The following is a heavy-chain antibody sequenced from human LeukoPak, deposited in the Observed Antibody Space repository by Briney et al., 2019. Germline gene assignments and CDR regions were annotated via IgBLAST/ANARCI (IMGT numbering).Heavy chain of an antibody. CDR3: ARLWFGGVNYYYYGMDV. CDR2: IYSSGST. CDR1: GGSISSYY. V-gene: IGHV4-59*12. D-gene: IGHD3-10*01. Sequence: SETLSLTCTVSGGSISSYYWSWIRQPPGKELEWIGYIYSSGSTNYNPSLKSRVTISVDTSKNQFSLKLSSVTAADTAVYYCARLWFGGVNYYYYGMDVWGQGTTVTVSS. J-gene: IGHJ6*02.